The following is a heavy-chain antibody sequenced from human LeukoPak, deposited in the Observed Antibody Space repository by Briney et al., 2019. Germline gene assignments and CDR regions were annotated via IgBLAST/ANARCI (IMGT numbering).Heavy chain of an antibody. CDR3: ARRGGSGRSFDF. V-gene: IGHV4-39*01. CDR1: GGSISSYY. J-gene: IGHJ4*02. CDR2: IYNSGNT. D-gene: IGHD3-10*01. Sequence: KPSETLSLTCTVSGGSISSYYWGWIRQSPGKGLEWIGNIYNSGNTYYNPSLKSRVTISVDTSKNQFSLKLSSITAADTAVYYCARRGGSGRSFDFWGQGTLVTVSS.